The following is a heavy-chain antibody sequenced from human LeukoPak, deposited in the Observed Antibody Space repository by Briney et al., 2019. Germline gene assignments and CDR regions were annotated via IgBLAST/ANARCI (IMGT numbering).Heavy chain of an antibody. J-gene: IGHJ6*02. V-gene: IGHV3-7*03. Sequence: GGSLRLSCAASGFTFSSYAMSWVRQAPGKGLERVANIRHDGSDKKYVDSVKGRFTISRDNAENLLFLQMNSLRAEDTAVYYCARRITIAAAGWGYGMDVWGQGTTVTVSS. CDR1: GFTFSSYA. CDR2: IRHDGSDK. CDR3: ARRITIAAAGWGYGMDV. D-gene: IGHD6-13*01.